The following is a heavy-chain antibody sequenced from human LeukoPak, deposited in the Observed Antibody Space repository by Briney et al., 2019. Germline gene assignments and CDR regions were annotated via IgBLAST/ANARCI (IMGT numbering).Heavy chain of an antibody. CDR1: GLRFSNQY. V-gene: IGHV3-11*01. Sequence: GGSLRLSCAASGLRFSNQYMIWIRQTPGKGLEWVSFISGSGANRFYADSMKGRFTISKDYTKNSLYLQMNSLRAEDTAIYYCATLHFYAMGVWGQGTTVTVSS. J-gene: IGHJ6*02. CDR2: ISGSGANR. CDR3: ATLHFYAMGV.